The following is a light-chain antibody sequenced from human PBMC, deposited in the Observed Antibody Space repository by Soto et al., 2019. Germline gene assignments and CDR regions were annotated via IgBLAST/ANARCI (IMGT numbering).Light chain of an antibody. CDR2: GAS. V-gene: IGKV1-5*01. J-gene: IGKJ2*01. CDR1: QSISSW. Sequence: DIQMTQSPSTLSASVGDRVTITCRASQSISSWLAWYQQKPGKAPKLLIYGASSLQSGVPSRFSGSGSGTEFTLTISSRQPDDFATYYCQQDTNYYSFGQGTNLEIK. CDR3: QQDTNYYS.